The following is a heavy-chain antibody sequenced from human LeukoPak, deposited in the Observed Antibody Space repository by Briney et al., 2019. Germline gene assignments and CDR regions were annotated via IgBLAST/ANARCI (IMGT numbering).Heavy chain of an antibody. D-gene: IGHD4-17*01. CDR1: GFTFSSYA. J-gene: IGHJ4*02. Sequence: GGSLRLSCAASGFTFSSYAMHWVRQAPGKGLEWVAVISYDGSNKYYADSVKGRFTISRDNSKNTLYLQMNSLRAEDTAVYYCAKGVTTVPYWGQGTLVTVSS. V-gene: IGHV3-30*04. CDR3: AKGVTTVPY. CDR2: ISYDGSNK.